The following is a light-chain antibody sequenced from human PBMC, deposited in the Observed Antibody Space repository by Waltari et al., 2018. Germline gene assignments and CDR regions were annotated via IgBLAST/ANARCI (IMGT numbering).Light chain of an antibody. CDR3: ASYEGTKSVI. V-gene: IGLV2-8*01. CDR1: SSAVGGYTY. CDR2: EVT. J-gene: IGLJ2*01. Sequence: QSTLTQPPSASASPGQSVTLSCTGTSSAVGGYTYISWYQHYPGNAPKLMIYEVTKRPSGVPDRFSGSKSGNTASLTVSGLLAEDEADYYCASYEGTKSVIFGGGTKLTVL.